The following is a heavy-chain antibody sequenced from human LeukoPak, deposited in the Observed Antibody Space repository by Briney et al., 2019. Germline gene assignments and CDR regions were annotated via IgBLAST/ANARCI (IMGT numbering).Heavy chain of an antibody. CDR3: VRLRRNSDRSGFYYYYDY. J-gene: IGHJ4*02. CDR2: ISVRSNYR. CDR1: GYTFSDFS. Sequence: GGSLRLSCAASGYTFSDFSVNWVRQAPGKGLEWVSSISVRSNYRYYADSVRGRFSISRDDARNSLYLQMNSLRAEDTAVYYCVRLRRNSDRSGFYYYYDYWGQGTLVTGSS. V-gene: IGHV3-21*01. D-gene: IGHD3-22*01.